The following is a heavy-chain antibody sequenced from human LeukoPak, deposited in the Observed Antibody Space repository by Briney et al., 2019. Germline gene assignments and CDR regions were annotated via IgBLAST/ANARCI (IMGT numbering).Heavy chain of an antibody. Sequence: SETLSLTCTVSGGSISSYYWSWIQQPPGKGLEWIGYIYYSGSANYNPSLKSRVTISVDTSKNQFSLKLSSVTAADTAVYCCARGDYSEYFQHWGQGTLVTVSS. D-gene: IGHD2-15*01. CDR3: ARGDYSEYFQH. CDR1: GGSISSYY. J-gene: IGHJ1*01. CDR2: IYYSGSA. V-gene: IGHV4-59*01.